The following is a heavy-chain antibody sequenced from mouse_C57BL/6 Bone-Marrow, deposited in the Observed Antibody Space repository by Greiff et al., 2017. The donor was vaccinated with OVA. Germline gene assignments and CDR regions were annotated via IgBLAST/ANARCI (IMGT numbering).Heavy chain of an antibody. CDR3: VYGSSSWFAY. CDR2: IYPRSGNT. D-gene: IGHD1-1*01. CDR1: GYTFTSYG. Sequence: VQRVESGAELARPGASVKLSCKASGYTFTSYGISWVKQRTGQGLEWIGEIYPRSGNTYYNEKFKGKATLTADKSSSTAYMELRSLTSEDSAVYFCVYGSSSWFAYWGQGTLVTVSA. J-gene: IGHJ3*01. V-gene: IGHV1-81*01.